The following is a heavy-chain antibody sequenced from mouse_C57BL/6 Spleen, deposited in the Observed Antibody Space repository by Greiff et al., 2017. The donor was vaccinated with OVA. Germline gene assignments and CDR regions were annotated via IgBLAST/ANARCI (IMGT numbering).Heavy chain of an antibody. CDR2: IDPSDSET. J-gene: IGHJ3*01. V-gene: IGHV1-52*01. Sequence: QVQLQQPGAELVRPGSSVKLSCKASGYTFTSYWMHWVKQRPIQGLEWIGNIDPSDSETHYNQKFKDKATLTVDKSSSTAYMQLSSLTSEDSAVYYGSRGHYGNQARFAYWGQGTLVTVSA. CDR3: SRGHYGNQARFAY. CDR1: GYTFTSYW. D-gene: IGHD2-1*01.